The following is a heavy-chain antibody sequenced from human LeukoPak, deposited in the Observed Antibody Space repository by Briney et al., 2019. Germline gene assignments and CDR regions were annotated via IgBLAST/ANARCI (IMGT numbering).Heavy chain of an antibody. D-gene: IGHD1-26*01. Sequence: GGSPRLSCAASGFSFTTYWMSWVRQTPVKGLEWVANIKQDGSEKYYMDSVKGRFTISRDNAKNSVSLQMNDLRVEDTGVYYCARENSGSYREFDYWGQGTLVTVSS. CDR1: GFSFTTYW. J-gene: IGHJ4*02. CDR2: IKQDGSEK. V-gene: IGHV3-7*01. CDR3: ARENSGSYREFDY.